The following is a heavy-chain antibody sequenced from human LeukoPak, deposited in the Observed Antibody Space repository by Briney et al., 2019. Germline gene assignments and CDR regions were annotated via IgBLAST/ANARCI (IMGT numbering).Heavy chain of an antibody. J-gene: IGHJ6*03. D-gene: IGHD2-15*01. CDR3: ATWRCSGGSCPGVGYYYYYMDV. CDR1: GFTFSSYA. Sequence: GGSLRLSCAASGFTFSSYAMSWVRQAPGKGLEWVSAISGSGGSTYYADPVKGRFTISRDNSKNTLYLQMNSLRAEDTAVYYCATWRCSGGSCPGVGYYYYYMDVWGKGTTVTVSS. CDR2: ISGSGGST. V-gene: IGHV3-23*01.